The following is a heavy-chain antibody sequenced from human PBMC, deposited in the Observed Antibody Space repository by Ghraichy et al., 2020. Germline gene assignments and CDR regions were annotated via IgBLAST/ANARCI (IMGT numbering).Heavy chain of an antibody. V-gene: IGHV3-74*01. CDR2: IKGDGSYT. J-gene: IGHJ4*02. Sequence: AGSLRLSCAASGFTISNYWMHWVRQVPGRGLEWVSEIKGDGSYTNYADSVKGRFTISRDNAKNTVYLQMNNLRAEDMALYYCVRGTNGWGGSDYWGPGTLVTVSS. CDR1: GFTISNYW. CDR3: VRGTNGWGGSDY. D-gene: IGHD2-8*01.